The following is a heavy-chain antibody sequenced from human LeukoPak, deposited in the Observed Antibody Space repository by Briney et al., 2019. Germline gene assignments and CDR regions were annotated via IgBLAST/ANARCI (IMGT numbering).Heavy chain of an antibody. Sequence: ASVKVSCKASGYTFTSYYMHWVRQAPGQGLEWMGIINPSGGSTSYAQEFQGRVTMTRDTSTSTVYMEPSSLRSEDTAVYYCARVGGSSGWYYWFDPWGQGTLVTVSS. CDR2: INPSGGST. J-gene: IGHJ5*02. D-gene: IGHD6-19*01. V-gene: IGHV1-46*01. CDR3: ARVGGSSGWYYWFDP. CDR1: GYTFTSYY.